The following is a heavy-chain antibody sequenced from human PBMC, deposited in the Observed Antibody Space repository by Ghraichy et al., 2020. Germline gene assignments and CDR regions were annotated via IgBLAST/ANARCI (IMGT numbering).Heavy chain of an antibody. J-gene: IGHJ5*02. CDR3: ARRVEVDYDNWFDP. Sequence: GESLNISCKGSRYSFTSYWIGWVRQMPGKGLEWMGIIYPGDSDTRYSPSFQGQVTISADKSISTAYLQWSSLKASDTAMYYCARRVEVDYDNWFDPWGQGTLVTVSS. CDR1: RYSFTSYW. CDR2: IYPGDSDT. V-gene: IGHV5-51*01. D-gene: IGHD4/OR15-4a*01.